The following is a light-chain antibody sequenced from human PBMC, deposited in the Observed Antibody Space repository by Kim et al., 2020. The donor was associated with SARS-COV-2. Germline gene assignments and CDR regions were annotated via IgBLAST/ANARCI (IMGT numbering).Light chain of an antibody. CDR3: QTWGTGIRV. CDR2: LNSDGSH. J-gene: IGLJ2*01. Sequence: ASVKLTCTLSSGHSSYAIAWHQQQPEKGPRYLRKLNSDGSHSKGDGIPDRFSGSSSGAGRYLTISSLQSEDEADYYCQTWGTGIRVFGGGTQLTVL. V-gene: IGLV4-69*01. CDR1: SGHSSYA.